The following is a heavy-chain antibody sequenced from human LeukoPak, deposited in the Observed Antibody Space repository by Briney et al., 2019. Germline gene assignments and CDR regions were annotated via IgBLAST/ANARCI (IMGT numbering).Heavy chain of an antibody. CDR1: GFTFSTYN. CDR3: ARDLLGWELHYFDY. CDR2: ISGSSSYI. J-gene: IGHJ4*02. D-gene: IGHD1-26*01. V-gene: IGHV3-21*01. Sequence: GGSLRLSCAASGFTFSTYNMNWVRQAPGKGLEWVSSISGSSSYIYYADSEKGRFSISRDNAKNSLYLQMNSLRAEDTAVYYCARDLLGWELHYFDYWGQGTLVTVSS.